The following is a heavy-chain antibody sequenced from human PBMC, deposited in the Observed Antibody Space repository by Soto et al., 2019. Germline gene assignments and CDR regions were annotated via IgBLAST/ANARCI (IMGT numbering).Heavy chain of an antibody. CDR3: ARGSYYSGWV. J-gene: IGHJ4*02. CDR1: GDSVSSTSTA. V-gene: IGHV6-1*01. CDR2: TYYRSKWYS. D-gene: IGHD6-19*01. Sequence: PSQTLSLTCAISGDSVSSTSTAWSWIRQSPSRGLEWLGRTYYRSKWYSDYAVSVKSRITINPDTSKNQFSLQLNSVTPEDTAVYYCARGSYYSGWVWGQGTLVT.